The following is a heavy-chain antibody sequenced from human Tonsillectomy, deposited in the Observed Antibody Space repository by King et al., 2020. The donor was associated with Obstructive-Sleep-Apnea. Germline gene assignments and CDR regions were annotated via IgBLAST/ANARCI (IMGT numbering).Heavy chain of an antibody. D-gene: IGHD2/OR15-2a*01. CDR3: ARVIAISRGWFDP. CDR2: INPIFGAA. V-gene: IGHV1-69*12. J-gene: IGHJ5*02. Sequence: QLVQSGAEVKKPGSAVKVSCKASGGTFSNFAISWVRQAPGQGLEWMGGINPIFGAANYAQKFQGRVTITADESTSTAYMELSSLRSEDTAVYYCARVIAISRGWFDPWGQGTLVTGSS. CDR1: GGTFSNFA.